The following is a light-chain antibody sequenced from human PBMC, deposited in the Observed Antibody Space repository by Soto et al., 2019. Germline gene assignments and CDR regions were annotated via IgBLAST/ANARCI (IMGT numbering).Light chain of an antibody. CDR1: QGIRSD. CDR3: LQDYNYPHT. CDR2: GAS. V-gene: IGKV1-6*01. Sequence: AIQMTQSPSSLSASVGDRVTITCRASQGIRSDLGWYQQKQGIAPKLLIYGASTLQSGVPSRFSGSGSGTDFTLTISSLQPEDFATYYCLQDYNYPHTFGQGTKLEIK. J-gene: IGKJ2*01.